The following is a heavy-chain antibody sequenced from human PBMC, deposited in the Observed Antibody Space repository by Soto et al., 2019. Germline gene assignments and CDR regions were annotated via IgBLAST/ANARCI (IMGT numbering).Heavy chain of an antibody. CDR2: IYHSGST. CDR3: ARVDLVGALPA. D-gene: IGHD1-26*01. J-gene: IGHJ5*02. CDR1: GGSISSGGYS. Sequence: QLQLQESGSGLVKPSQTLSLTCAVSGGSISSGGYSWSWIRQPPGKGLEWIGYIYHSGSTYYNPSLKSRVTISVDSSKTQFSLKLSSVTAADTAVYYCARVDLVGALPAWGQGTLVTVSS. V-gene: IGHV4-30-2*01.